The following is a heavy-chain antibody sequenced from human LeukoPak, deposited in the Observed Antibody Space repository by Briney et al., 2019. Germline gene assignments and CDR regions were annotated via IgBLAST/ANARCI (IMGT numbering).Heavy chain of an antibody. V-gene: IGHV4-39*01. D-gene: IGHD4-17*01. Sequence: PSETLSLTCTVSGGSVSSSSYYWGWIRQPPGKGLEWIGSIYYSGSTYYNPSLKSRVTISVDTSKNQFSLKLSSVTAADTAVYYCARLTGGHGDYRSVTPYWGQGTLVTVSS. CDR2: IYYSGST. J-gene: IGHJ4*02. CDR1: GGSVSSSSYY. CDR3: ARLTGGHGDYRSVTPY.